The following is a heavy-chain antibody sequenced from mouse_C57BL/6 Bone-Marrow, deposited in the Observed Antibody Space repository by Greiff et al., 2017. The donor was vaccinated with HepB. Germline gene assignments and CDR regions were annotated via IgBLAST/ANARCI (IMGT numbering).Heavy chain of an antibody. Sequence: EVQLQESGGGLVQPGGSMKLSCAASGFTFSDAWMDWVRQSPEKGLEWVAEIRNKANNHATYYAESVKGRFTISRDDSKSSVYLQMNSVRAEDTGIYYCARGNGTGYACWGQMTLVTVAA. D-gene: IGHD4-1*01. V-gene: IGHV6-6*01. CDR2: IRNKANNHAT. J-gene: IGHJ3*01. CDR3: ARGNGTGYAC. CDR1: GFTFSDAW.